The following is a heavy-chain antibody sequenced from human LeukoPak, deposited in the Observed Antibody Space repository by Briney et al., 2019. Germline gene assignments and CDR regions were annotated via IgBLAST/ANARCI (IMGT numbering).Heavy chain of an antibody. Sequence: SETLSLTCTVSGGSTRNYYWSWIRQPPGKGLEWIGYIYSRGSPNYNPSLEGRATIPEDTSKNHFSLKLSSVTAADTAGYYCARHRNWNNWFDPWGQGTLVTVSS. J-gene: IGHJ5*02. V-gene: IGHV4-4*09. CDR2: IYSRGSP. CDR1: GGSTRNYY. D-gene: IGHD1-1*01. CDR3: ARHRNWNNWFDP.